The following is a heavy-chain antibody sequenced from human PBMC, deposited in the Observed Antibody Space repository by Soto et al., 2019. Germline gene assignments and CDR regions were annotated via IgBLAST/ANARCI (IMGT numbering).Heavy chain of an antibody. V-gene: IGHV3-23*01. CDR3: ANYGSGSYRFDY. D-gene: IGHD3-10*01. Sequence: PGGSLRLSCAASGFTFSSYAMSWVRQAPGKGLEWVSAISGSGGSTYYADSVKGRFTISRDNSKNTLYLQMNSLRAEDTAVYYCANYGSGSYRFDYWGQGTLVTVSS. J-gene: IGHJ4*02. CDR2: ISGSGGST. CDR1: GFTFSSYA.